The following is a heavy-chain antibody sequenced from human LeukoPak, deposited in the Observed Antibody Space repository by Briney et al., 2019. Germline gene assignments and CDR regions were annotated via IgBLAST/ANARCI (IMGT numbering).Heavy chain of an antibody. CDR2: INPSGGST. V-gene: IGHV1-46*01. CDR3: ARTITIFGVAQNWFDP. CDR1: GYTFTSYY. Sequence: ASVKVSCKASGYTFTSYYMHWVRQAPEQRLEWMGIINPSGGSTSYAQKFQGRVTMTRDMSTSTVYMELSSLRSEDTAVYYCARTITIFGVAQNWFDPWGQGTLVTVSS. J-gene: IGHJ5*02. D-gene: IGHD3-3*01.